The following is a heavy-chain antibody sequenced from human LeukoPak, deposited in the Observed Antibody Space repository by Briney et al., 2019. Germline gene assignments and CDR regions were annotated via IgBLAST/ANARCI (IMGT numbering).Heavy chain of an antibody. J-gene: IGHJ4*02. Sequence: GGSLRLSCAASGFTFSSYWMHWVRQAPGKGLVWVSRINGDGSSTSNADAVKGRFTISRDNAKNTLFLQMNSLRAEDTAVYYCARESSWAPDYWGQGTLVTVSS. D-gene: IGHD1-26*01. V-gene: IGHV3-74*01. CDR3: ARESSWAPDY. CDR1: GFTFSSYW. CDR2: INGDGSST.